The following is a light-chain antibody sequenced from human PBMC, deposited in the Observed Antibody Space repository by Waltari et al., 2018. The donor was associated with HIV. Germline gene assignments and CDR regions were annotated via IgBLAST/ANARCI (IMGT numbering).Light chain of an antibody. CDR1: SGSIASYY. V-gene: IGLV6-57*01. CDR2: EGN. Sequence: NFMLTQPDSVSESPGKTITISCTRSSGSIASYYVQWYRHRPGSSPTTVIYEGNQIPSWVPDRFSGAIDTSSKPASLTIAGLKTEEEADYCRQSYDSGSKGVFGGGTKLTVL. CDR3: QSYDSGSKGV. J-gene: IGLJ2*01.